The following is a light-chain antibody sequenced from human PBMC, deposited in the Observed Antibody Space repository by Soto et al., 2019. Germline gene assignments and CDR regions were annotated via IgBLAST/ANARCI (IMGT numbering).Light chain of an antibody. CDR3: TSYTAISIV. V-gene: IGLV2-14*01. CDR2: DIS. J-gene: IGLJ2*01. CDR1: SSDVRFFNF. Sequence: QSALTQPASVSGSPGQSITISCTGTSSDVRFFNFVSWYQQHPGRAPQLIVYDISDRPSGVSSRFSGSKSGNTSSLPISGLQAEDEADYYCTSYTAISIVFGGGTKVTVL.